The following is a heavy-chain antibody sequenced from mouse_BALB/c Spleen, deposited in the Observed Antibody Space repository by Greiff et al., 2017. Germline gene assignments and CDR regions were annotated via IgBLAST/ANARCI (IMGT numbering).Heavy chain of an antibody. V-gene: IGHV2-9*02. J-gene: IGHJ2*01. Sequence: QVQLKESGPGLVAPSQSLSITCTVSGFSLTSYGVHWVHQPPGKGLEWLGVIWAGGSTNYNSALMSRLSISKDNSKSQVFLKMNSLQTDDTAMYYCARDQAHYYGSSYPFDYWGEGTTLTVSS. CDR2: IWAGGST. CDR1: GFSLTSYG. CDR3: ARDQAHYYGSSYPFDY. D-gene: IGHD1-1*01.